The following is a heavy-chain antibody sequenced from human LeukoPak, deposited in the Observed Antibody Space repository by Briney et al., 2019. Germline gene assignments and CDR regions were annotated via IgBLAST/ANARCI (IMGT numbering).Heavy chain of an antibody. V-gene: IGHV3-21*01. J-gene: IGHJ4*02. CDR2: ISSSSSYI. CDR3: ATSNIAAFDY. Sequence: GGSLRLSCAASGFTFSSNSMNWVRQAPGKGLEWVSSISSSSSYIYYADSVKGRFTISRDNAKNSLYLQMNSLRAEDTAVYYCATSNIAAFDYWGQGTLVTVSS. CDR1: GFTFSSNS. D-gene: IGHD6-13*01.